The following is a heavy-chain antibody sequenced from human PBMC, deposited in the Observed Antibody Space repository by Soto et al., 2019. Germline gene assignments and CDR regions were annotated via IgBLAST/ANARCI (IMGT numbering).Heavy chain of an antibody. CDR1: GYTFTNYD. V-gene: IGHV1-18*04. CDR3: AREGDIVGLDAFDV. Sequence: VKVSCKTSGYTFTNYDVDWVRQAPGQGLEWMGWISGYNGNTKYAQKFQGRVTMTTDKSTSTAYMELRSLRSDDTAVYYCAREGDIVGLDAFDVWGQGTMVTVSS. J-gene: IGHJ3*01. CDR2: ISGYNGNT. D-gene: IGHD2-15*01.